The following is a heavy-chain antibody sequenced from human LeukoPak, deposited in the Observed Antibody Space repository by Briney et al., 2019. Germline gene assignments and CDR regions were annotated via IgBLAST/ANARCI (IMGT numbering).Heavy chain of an antibody. CDR1: GFTISNYA. V-gene: IGHV3-23*01. Sequence: GGSLRLSCAASGFTISNYAVSWVRQAPGKGLEWVSAEGSRGGTYYADSVRGRFTISRDTSDNTLSLQMNSLRVEDTAVYFCASRSSTGPGYYAFDIWGQGRVVTVSS. J-gene: IGHJ3*02. D-gene: IGHD1-26*01. CDR2: EGSRGGT. CDR3: ASRSSTGPGYYAFDI.